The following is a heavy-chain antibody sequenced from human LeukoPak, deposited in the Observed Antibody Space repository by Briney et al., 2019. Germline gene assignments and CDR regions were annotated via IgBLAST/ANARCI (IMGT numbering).Heavy chain of an antibody. CDR2: IKQDGSEK. V-gene: IGHV3-7*01. J-gene: IGHJ4*02. CDR1: GFIFSSYW. CDR3: ARARRGYYFDY. Sequence: GGSLRLSCAASGFIFSSYWMSWVRQAPGKGLEWVANIKQDGSEKYYVDSVKGQFTISRDNAKNSLYLQMNSLRAEDTAVYYCARARRGYYFDYWGQGTLVTVSS. D-gene: IGHD3-16*01.